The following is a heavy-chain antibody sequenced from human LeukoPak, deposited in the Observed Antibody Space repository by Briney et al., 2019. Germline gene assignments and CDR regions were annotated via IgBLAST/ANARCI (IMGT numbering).Heavy chain of an antibody. CDR2: INHSGST. Sequence: SETLSLTCAVYGGSFSGYYWSWIRQPPGKGLEWIGEINHSGSTNYNPSLKSRVTISVDTSKNQFSLKLSSVTAADTAVYYCARGVKWIQLWSYYYYYGMDVWGQGTTVTVSS. J-gene: IGHJ6*02. V-gene: IGHV4-34*01. CDR3: ARGVKWIQLWSYYYYYGMDV. CDR1: GGSFSGYY. D-gene: IGHD5-18*01.